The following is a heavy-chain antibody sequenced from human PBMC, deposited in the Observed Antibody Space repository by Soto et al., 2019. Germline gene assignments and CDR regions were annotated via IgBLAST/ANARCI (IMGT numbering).Heavy chain of an antibody. CDR1: GFTVSNNY. CDR2: IYGNGDT. D-gene: IGHD2-15*01. J-gene: IGHJ4*02. Sequence: EVRLVETGGDLIQPGGSLRLSCAVSGFTVSNNYMYWVRQPPGKGLEWVSLIYGNGDTRYADSVRGRFTVSRDNSKNTLYLQMNSLRSEDKAVYYCARKTDSGGNGGFWGQGTLVTVSS. V-gene: IGHV3-53*05. CDR3: ARKTDSGGNGGF.